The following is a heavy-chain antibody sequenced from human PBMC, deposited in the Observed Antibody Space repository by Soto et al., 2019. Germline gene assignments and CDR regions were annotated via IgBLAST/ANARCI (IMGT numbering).Heavy chain of an antibody. CDR3: AKDPTIVPSGSDH. V-gene: IGHV3-9*01. CDR2: ISWDSVTI. Sequence: EVHLVESGGGLVQPGRSLRLSCAASGFNFNDHAMSWVRQAPGKGLEWVAGISWDSVTIGYGDAVKGRFTISRDNAKNSLYLQMNSLRVEDTAFYHCAKDPTIVPSGSDHWGQGTLVTVSS. CDR1: GFNFNDHA. J-gene: IGHJ5*02. D-gene: IGHD2-2*01.